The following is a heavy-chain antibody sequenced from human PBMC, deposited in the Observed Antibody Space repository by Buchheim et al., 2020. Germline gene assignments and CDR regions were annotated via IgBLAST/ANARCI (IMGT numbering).Heavy chain of an antibody. CDR3: ARGGLYSSGWYDGDY. CDR2: IYYSGST. Sequence: QVQLQESGPGLVKPSETLSLTCTVSGGSISSYYWSWIRQPPGKGLEWIGYIYYSGSTNYNPSLKSRVTISVDTSKNQFSLKLSSVTAADTAVYYCARGGLYSSGWYDGDYWGQGTL. V-gene: IGHV4-59*01. D-gene: IGHD6-19*01. CDR1: GGSISSYY. J-gene: IGHJ4*02.